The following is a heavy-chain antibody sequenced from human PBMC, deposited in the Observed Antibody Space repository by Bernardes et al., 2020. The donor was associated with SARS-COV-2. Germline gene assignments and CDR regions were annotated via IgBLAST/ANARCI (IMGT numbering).Heavy chain of an antibody. CDR1: GYTLTELS. V-gene: IGHV1-24*01. D-gene: IGHD2-21*02. CDR3: ATRGPWVTSFDY. J-gene: IGHJ4*02. CDR2: FDPEDGET. Sequence: ASVKVSCKVSGYTLTELSMHWVRQAPGKGLEWMGGFDPEDGETIYAQKFQGRVTMTEDTSTDTAYMELSSLRSEDTAVYYCATRGPWVTSFDYWGQGTLVTVSS.